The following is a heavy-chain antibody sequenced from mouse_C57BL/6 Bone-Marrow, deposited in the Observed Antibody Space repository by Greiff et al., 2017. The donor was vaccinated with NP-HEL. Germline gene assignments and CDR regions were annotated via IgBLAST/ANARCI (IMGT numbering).Heavy chain of an antibody. V-gene: IGHV14-4*01. D-gene: IGHD2-4*01. CDR2: IDPENGDT. CDR3: TTPPGIYYDPCYAMDY. Sequence: VQLQQSGAELVRPGASVKLSCTASGFTIKDDYMHWVKQRPEQGLEWIGWIDPENGDTEYASKFQGKATITADTSSNTAYLQLSSLTSEDTAVYYCTTPPGIYYDPCYAMDYWGQGTSVTVSS. J-gene: IGHJ4*01. CDR1: GFTIKDDY.